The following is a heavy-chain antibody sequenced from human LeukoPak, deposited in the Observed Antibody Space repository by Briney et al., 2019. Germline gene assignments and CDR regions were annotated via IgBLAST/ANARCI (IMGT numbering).Heavy chain of an antibody. CDR1: GDSVSSNSAA. V-gene: IGHV6-1*01. D-gene: IGHD3-22*01. CDR2: TYYRSKWYN. J-gene: IGHJ4*02. CDR3: ARYVVGYDSSGYYYLFDY. Sequence: PSETLSLTCAISGDSVSSNSAAWNWIRQSPPRGLEWLGRTYYRSKWYNDYAVSVKSRITINPDTSKNQFSLQLNSVTPEDTAVYYCARYVVGYDSSGYYYLFDYWGQGTLVTVSS.